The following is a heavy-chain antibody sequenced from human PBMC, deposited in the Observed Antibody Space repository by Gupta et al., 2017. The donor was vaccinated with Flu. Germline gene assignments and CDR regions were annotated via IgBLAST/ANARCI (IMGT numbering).Heavy chain of an antibody. J-gene: IGHJ4*02. CDR1: ELSSRIYW. CDR3: ESSPWSSYLSDSDD. V-gene: IGHV3-7*02. D-gene: IGHD3-3*01. CDR2: TNHDGSQT. Sequence: LVESGGGLVQQGGSLRLPCEAYELSSRIYWRTWVRQSQGKGLEWVDNTNHDGSQTYYLNSLKGRFTISRDNAKNSLFLQMDSLSAEDTGVYYCESSPWSSYLSDSDDGGQGTIVTVSS.